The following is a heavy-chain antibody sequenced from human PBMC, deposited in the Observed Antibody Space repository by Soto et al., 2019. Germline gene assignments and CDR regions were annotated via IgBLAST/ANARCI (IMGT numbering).Heavy chain of an antibody. Sequence: QVQLRQWGAGLLKPSETLSLTCAVYGGSFSGYYWSWIRQPPGKGLEWIGEINHSGSTNYNPSLKSRVTISVDTSKNQFSLKLSSVTAADTAVYYCARRGHGGYYYFDYWGQGTLVTVSS. J-gene: IGHJ4*02. CDR1: GGSFSGYY. CDR2: INHSGST. D-gene: IGHD3-22*01. V-gene: IGHV4-34*01. CDR3: ARRGHGGYYYFDY.